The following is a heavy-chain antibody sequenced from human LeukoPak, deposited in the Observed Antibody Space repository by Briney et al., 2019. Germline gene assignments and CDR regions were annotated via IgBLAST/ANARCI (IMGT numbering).Heavy chain of an antibody. CDR3: AGGTYYGTGTRPGYLNY. CDR1: NFSVNNNY. D-gene: IGHD3-10*01. CDR2: LDNFGDK. J-gene: IGHJ4*02. V-gene: IGHV3-53*01. Sequence: GGSLRLSCAASNFSVNNNYIDWVRQAPGKGLEWVSSLDNFGDKYYGDSVTGRFTVSRDLSKNTVYLQMSSLRADDTAVYYCAGGTYYGTGTRPGYLNYWGLGTLVTVSS.